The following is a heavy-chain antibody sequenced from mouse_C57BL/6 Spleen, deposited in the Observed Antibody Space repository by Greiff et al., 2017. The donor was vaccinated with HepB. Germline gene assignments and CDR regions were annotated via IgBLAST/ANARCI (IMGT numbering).Heavy chain of an antibody. CDR1: GFTFSDYG. J-gene: IGHJ1*03. CDR3: ARRPIYYDYDGYWYFDV. CDR2: ISSGSSTI. V-gene: IGHV5-17*01. D-gene: IGHD2-4*01. Sequence: EVMLVESGGGLVKPGGSLKLSCAASGFTFSDYGMHWVRQAPEKGLEWVAYISSGSSTIYYADTVKGRFTISRDNAKNTLFLQMTSLRSEDTAMYYCARRPIYYDYDGYWYFDVWGTGTTVTVSS.